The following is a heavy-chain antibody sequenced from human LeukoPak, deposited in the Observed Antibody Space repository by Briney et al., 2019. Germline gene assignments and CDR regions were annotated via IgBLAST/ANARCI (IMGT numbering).Heavy chain of an antibody. CDR1: GGSISSGSYY. Sequence: SQTLSLTCTVSGGSISSGSYYWSWIRQSAGKGLEWIGRIYTSGSTNYNPSLRSRVTISVDMSKNQFSLKLTSVTSADTAVYYCARGRDGYMGWGQGTLVTVSS. CDR2: IYTSGST. J-gene: IGHJ4*02. V-gene: IGHV4-61*02. D-gene: IGHD5-24*01. CDR3: ARGRDGYMG.